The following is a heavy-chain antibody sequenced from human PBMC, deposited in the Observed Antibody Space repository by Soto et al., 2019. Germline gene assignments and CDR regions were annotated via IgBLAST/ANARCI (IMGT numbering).Heavy chain of an antibody. CDR3: VRRHEYGSPDLFDY. CDR2: FYYNGKT. J-gene: IGHJ4*02. CDR1: GDSIRGSSSY. Sequence: SGTLSLTCTVSGDSIRGSSSYWAWIRQSPGKGPEWIGNFYYNGKTHYNPSLESRVAISVDAPKNQFTVRLGSLTAADTGLYYCVRRHEYGSPDLFDYWGRGTLVTVSS. D-gene: IGHD1-26*01. V-gene: IGHV4-39*01.